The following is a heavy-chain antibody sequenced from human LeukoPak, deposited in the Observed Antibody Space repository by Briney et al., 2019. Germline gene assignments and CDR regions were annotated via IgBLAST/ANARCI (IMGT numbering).Heavy chain of an antibody. Sequence: SETLSLTCAVYGGSFSGYYWSWIRQPPGKGLEWIGEINHSGSTNYNPSLKSRVTISVDTSKNQFSLKLSSVTAADTAVYYCARRIFAVGRGGSSWHTYYYYYMDVWGKGTTVTISS. CDR2: INHSGST. CDR1: GGSFSGYY. CDR3: ARRIFAVGRGGSSWHTYYYYYMDV. D-gene: IGHD6-13*01. V-gene: IGHV4-34*01. J-gene: IGHJ6*03.